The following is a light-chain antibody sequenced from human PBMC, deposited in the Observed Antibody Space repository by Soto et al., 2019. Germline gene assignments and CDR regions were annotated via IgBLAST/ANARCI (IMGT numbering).Light chain of an antibody. Sequence: DIQMTQSPSSLSASVGDTVIITCRASQTISVYLNWYQQRAGKAPKLLIYTASTLKTGVPSRFSGSGSGTDFTLTISSMQPEDFATYYCQQSFSPLTFGGGTPQLTFGGGTKVDIK. CDR1: QTISVY. CDR2: TAS. CDR3: QQSFSPLTFGGGTPQLT. J-gene: IGKJ4*01. V-gene: IGKV1-39*01.